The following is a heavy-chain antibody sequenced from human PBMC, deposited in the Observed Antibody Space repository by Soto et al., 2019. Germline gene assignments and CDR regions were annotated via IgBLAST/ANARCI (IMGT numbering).Heavy chain of an antibody. CDR3: ARDRRQQLVPLDY. Sequence: PGGSLRLSCAASGFTFSSFAIHWVRQAPGKGLEWVSATSYDGSHKYYADSVKGRFTISRDNSKNTLYLQMSSLRPEDTAVYYCARDRRQQLVPLDYWGQGTLVTVSS. CDR1: GFTFSSFA. V-gene: IGHV3-30-3*01. J-gene: IGHJ4*02. D-gene: IGHD6-13*01. CDR2: TSYDGSHK.